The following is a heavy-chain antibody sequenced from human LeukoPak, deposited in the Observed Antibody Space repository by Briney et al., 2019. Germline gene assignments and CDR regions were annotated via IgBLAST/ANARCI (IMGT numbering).Heavy chain of an antibody. Sequence: SETLSLTCAVYGGSFSGYYWSWIRQPPGKGLEWIGEINHSGSTNYNPSLKSRVTISVDTSKNQFSLKLSSVTAADTAVYYCARAPMIVVVTPGFFDYWGQGTLVTVSS. CDR2: INHSGST. V-gene: IGHV4-34*01. J-gene: IGHJ4*02. CDR1: GGSFSGYY. D-gene: IGHD3-22*01. CDR3: ARAPMIVVVTPGFFDY.